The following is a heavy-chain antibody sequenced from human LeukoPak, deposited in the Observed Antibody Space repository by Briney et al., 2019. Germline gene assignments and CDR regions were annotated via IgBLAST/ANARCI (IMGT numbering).Heavy chain of an antibody. CDR3: ARCTTGRTFGSLREIKRSREIDY. CDR1: GFRFRSYA. V-gene: IGHV3-21*01. D-gene: IGHD1-1*01. J-gene: IGHJ4*02. CDR2: ISSSSSNI. Sequence: GGSLRLSCVGSGFRFRSYAMSWVRQTPGKGLEWVSSISSSSSNIYYADSVKGRFTISRDNAKNSLYLQMNSLRVEDTAVYYCARCTTGRTFGSLREIKRSREIDYWGQGTLVTVSS.